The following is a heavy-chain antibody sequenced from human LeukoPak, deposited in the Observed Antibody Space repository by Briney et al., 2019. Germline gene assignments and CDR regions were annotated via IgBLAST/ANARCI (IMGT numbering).Heavy chain of an antibody. V-gene: IGHV4-59*12. J-gene: IGHJ4*02. CDR3: ARGGSYYYGSGSSYSYGAEIDY. D-gene: IGHD3-10*01. Sequence: SETLSLTCTVSGGSISSYYWNWIRQPPGKGLERIGYIYYSGSTNYNPSLKSRVTISVDTSKNQFSLKLSSVTAADTAVYYCARGGSYYYGSGSSYSYGAEIDYWGQGTLVTVSS. CDR1: GGSISSYY. CDR2: IYYSGST.